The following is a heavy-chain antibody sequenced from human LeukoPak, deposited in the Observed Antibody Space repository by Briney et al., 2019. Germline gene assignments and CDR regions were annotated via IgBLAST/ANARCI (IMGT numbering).Heavy chain of an antibody. D-gene: IGHD2-8*01. CDR2: IYYSGST. V-gene: IGHV4-59*08. J-gene: IGHJ4*02. CDR3: ARSVYAMNFDY. Sequence: SETLSLTCTVSGGSISSYYWSWIRQPPGKGLEWIGYIYYSGSTNYNPSLKSRVTISVDTSKNRFSLKLSSVTAADTAVYYCARSVYAMNFDYWGQGTLVTVSS. CDR1: GGSISSYY.